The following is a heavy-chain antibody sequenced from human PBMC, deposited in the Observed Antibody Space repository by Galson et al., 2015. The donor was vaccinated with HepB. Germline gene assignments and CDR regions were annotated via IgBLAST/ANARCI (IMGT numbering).Heavy chain of an antibody. V-gene: IGHV5-10-1*01. CDR1: GYSFTSYW. CDR3: ARSLGYCSGGSCYDGGWFDP. J-gene: IGHJ5*02. Sequence: QSGAEVKKPGESLRVSCKGSGYSFTSYWISWVRQMPGKGLEWMGRIDPSDSYTNYSPSFQGHVTISADKSISTAYLQWSSLKASDTAMYYCARSLGYCSGGSCYDGGWFDPWGQGTLVTVSS. CDR2: IDPSDSYT. D-gene: IGHD2-15*01.